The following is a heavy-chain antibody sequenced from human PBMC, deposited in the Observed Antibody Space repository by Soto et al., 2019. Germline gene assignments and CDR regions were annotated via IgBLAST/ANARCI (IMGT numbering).Heavy chain of an antibody. CDR1: GNNFSTYW. J-gene: IGHJ4*02. D-gene: IGHD3-10*01. CDR2: VYPGDSDT. V-gene: IGHV5-51*01. Sequence: PGESLKISCKASGNNFSTYWIGWVRQMPGKGLEWMGVVYPGDSDTRYSPSFQGQVTISVDKSLSSAYLQWTSLKASDTAMYYCATGEFLYYFELWSQGTLVTVSS. CDR3: ATGEFLYYFEL.